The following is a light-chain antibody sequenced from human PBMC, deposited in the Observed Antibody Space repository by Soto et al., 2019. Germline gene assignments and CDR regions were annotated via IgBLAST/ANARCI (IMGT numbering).Light chain of an antibody. J-gene: IGKJ4*01. CDR3: QQYTTNILT. CDR2: ASS. CDR1: QYIGSW. V-gene: IGKV1D-16*01. Sequence: DIQMTQSPSSLSASVGDRVTISCRASQYIGSWLTWYQQKPGTAPKSLIYASSTLRSGVPSRFSGSQSGTNFTLTIKSLQPEDSGTYYCQQYTTNILTFGGGTKVEI.